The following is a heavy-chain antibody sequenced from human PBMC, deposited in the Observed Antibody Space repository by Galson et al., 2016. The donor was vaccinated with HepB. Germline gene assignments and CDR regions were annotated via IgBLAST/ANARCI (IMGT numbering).Heavy chain of an antibody. J-gene: IGHJ4*02. V-gene: IGHV5-51*01. CDR1: GYSFTTYW. Sequence: QSGAEVKKPGESLTISCKSSGYSFTTYWIAWVRQMPGKGLEWMGNIYPGDSDTRYSSSFQGLVTISADKSIRTAYLQWSSLKASDTPMYYCARLGYCSSTSCYGVDYWGQGTLVTVSS. CDR2: IYPGDSDT. D-gene: IGHD2-2*01. CDR3: ARLGYCSSTSCYGVDY.